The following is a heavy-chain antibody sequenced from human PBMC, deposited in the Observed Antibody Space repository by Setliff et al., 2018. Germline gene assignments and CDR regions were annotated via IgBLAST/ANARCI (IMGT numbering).Heavy chain of an antibody. CDR1: GFTFGDFA. CDR2: ISGRGGST. D-gene: IGHD1-1*01. Sequence: GGSLRLSCAASGFTFGDFAMTWVRQAPGKGLEWVSTISGRGGSTYYADSVKGRFTISRDNAKSSLYLQMNSLRAEDTAVYYCVRPQGAGTTNWLDSWGQGTLVTVSS. V-gene: IGHV3-23*01. J-gene: IGHJ5*01. CDR3: VRPQGAGTTNWLDS.